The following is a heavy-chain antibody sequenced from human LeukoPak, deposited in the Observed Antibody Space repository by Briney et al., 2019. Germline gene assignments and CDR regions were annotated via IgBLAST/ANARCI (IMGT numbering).Heavy chain of an antibody. CDR2: ISAYNGNT. J-gene: IGHJ4*02. CDR1: GYTFTSYG. D-gene: IGHD3-22*01. V-gene: IGHV1-18*01. CDR3: ARGLRTTYYCDSSGSAFDY. Sequence: ASVKVSCKASGYTFTSYGISWVRQAPGQGLEWMGWISAYNGNTNYAQKLQGRVTMTTDTSTSTAYMELRSLRSDDTAVYYCARGLRTTYYCDSSGSAFDYWGQGTLVTVSS.